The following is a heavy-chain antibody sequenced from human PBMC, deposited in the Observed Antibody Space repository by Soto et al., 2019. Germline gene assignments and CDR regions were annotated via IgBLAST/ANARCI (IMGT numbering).Heavy chain of an antibody. CDR1: GGSISSSSYY. Sequence: QLQLQESGPGLVKPSETLSLTCTVSGGSISSSSYYWGWIRQPPGKGLEWIGSIYYSGSTYYNPSLKSRVTISVDTSKNQFSLKLSSVTAADTAVYYCARQGGHNWNYDDGDYWGQGTLVTVSS. CDR3: ARQGGHNWNYDDGDY. CDR2: IYYSGST. D-gene: IGHD1-7*01. V-gene: IGHV4-39*01. J-gene: IGHJ4*02.